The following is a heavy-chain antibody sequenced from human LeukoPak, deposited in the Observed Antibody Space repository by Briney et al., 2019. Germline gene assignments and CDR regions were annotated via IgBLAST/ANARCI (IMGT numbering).Heavy chain of an antibody. CDR1: GFTFSSYG. J-gene: IGHJ4*02. V-gene: IGHV3-30*19. CDR3: ASVLDY. CDR2: IAYDGSNK. Sequence: GGSLRLSCAASGFTFSSYGMHWVRQAPGKGLEWVAVIAYDGSNKYYADAVRGRFTISRDNSKNTVHLQMNNLKTEDTAVYYCASVLDYWGQGILVTVSS.